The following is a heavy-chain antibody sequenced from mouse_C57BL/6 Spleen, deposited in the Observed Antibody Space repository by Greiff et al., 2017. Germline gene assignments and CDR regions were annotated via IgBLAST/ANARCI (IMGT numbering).Heavy chain of an antibody. CDR2: IHPTSGST. V-gene: IGHV1-64*01. Sequence: QVQLQQPGAELVKPGASVKLSCKASGYTFTSYWMHWVKQRPGQGLEWIGMIHPTSGSTNYNEKFKSKATLTVDKSSSTAYMQLSSLTSEDSAVYYCARDDYDGGYAMDYWGQGTSVTVSS. D-gene: IGHD2-4*01. CDR1: GYTFTSYW. CDR3: ARDDYDGGYAMDY. J-gene: IGHJ4*01.